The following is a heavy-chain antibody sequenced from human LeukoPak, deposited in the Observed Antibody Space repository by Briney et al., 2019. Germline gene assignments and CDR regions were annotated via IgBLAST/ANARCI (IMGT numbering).Heavy chain of an antibody. J-gene: IGHJ5*02. V-gene: IGHV3-74*01. CDR3: ARDSSSWYGIHWFDP. CDR1: GFTFSGFW. CDR2: INSDGSST. D-gene: IGHD6-13*01. Sequence: PGGSLRLSCAASGFTFSGFWMHWVRQTPGKGLVGVSRINSDGSSTNYADSVKGRFTISRDNAKNTLYLQMNSLRAEDTAVYYCARDSSSWYGIHWFDPWGQGTLVTVSS.